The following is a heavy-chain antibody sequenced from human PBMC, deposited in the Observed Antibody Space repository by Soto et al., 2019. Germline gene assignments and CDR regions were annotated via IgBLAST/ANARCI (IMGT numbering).Heavy chain of an antibody. CDR2: IYYSGIS. V-gene: IGHV4-59*01. J-gene: IGHJ3*01. D-gene: IGHD1-26*01. CDR3: ARPYSETEGAALDV. Sequence: SETLSLTCTVSGGPISSYYRRWIRQPPGKGLEWIGYIYYSGISNYNPSIKRRVTISLDTSKNQFSLKLRSVTAADTAVYYCARPYSETEGAALDVWGQGTMVTVSS. CDR1: GGPISSYY.